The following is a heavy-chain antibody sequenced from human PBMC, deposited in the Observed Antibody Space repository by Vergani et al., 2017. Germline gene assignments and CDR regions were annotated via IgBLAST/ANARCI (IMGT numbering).Heavy chain of an antibody. D-gene: IGHD6-19*01. CDR1: GGSISSGSYY. CDR2: IYTSGST. J-gene: IGHJ4*02. CDR3: ARSAHSSGWYYFDY. V-gene: IGHV4-61*02. Sequence: QVQLQESGPGLVKPSQTLSLTCTVSGGSISSGSYYWSWIRQPAGKGLEWIGRIYTSGSTNYNPSLKSRVTISVDTSKNQFCLKLSSVTAADTAVYYCARSAHSSGWYYFDYWGQGTLVTVSS.